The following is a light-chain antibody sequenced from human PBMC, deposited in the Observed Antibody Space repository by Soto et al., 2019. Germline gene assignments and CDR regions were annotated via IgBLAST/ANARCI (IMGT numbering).Light chain of an antibody. CDR3: QQYGSSPKT. V-gene: IGKV3-20*01. Sequence: EIVLTQSPGTLSLSPGERATLSCRASQSVSSGYLAWYQQKPGQAPRLLISGASSRATDIPDRFSGSGSGTDFTLTISRLEPEDFAVYYCQQYGSSPKTFGQGTKVE. CDR1: QSVSSGY. CDR2: GAS. J-gene: IGKJ1*01.